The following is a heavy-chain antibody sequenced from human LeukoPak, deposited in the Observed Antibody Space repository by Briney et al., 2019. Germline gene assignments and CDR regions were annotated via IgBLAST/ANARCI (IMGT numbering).Heavy chain of an antibody. CDR2: IYTSGST. Sequence: PSETLSLTCTGSGGSISSYYWSWIRQPAGKGPEWIGRIYTSGSTNYNPPLMSRVTMSVDTSKNQFSLKLSSVTAADTAVYYCARDSAVAAYYFDYWGQGTLVTVSS. V-gene: IGHV4-4*07. CDR1: GGSISSYY. D-gene: IGHD6-19*01. J-gene: IGHJ4*02. CDR3: ARDSAVAAYYFDY.